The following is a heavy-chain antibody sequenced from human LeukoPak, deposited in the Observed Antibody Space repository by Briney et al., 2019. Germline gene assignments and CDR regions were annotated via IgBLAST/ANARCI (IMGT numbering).Heavy chain of an antibody. CDR2: INHSGST. CDR1: GGSFSGYY. D-gene: IGHD3-10*01. Sequence: SETLSLTCAVYGGSFSGYYWSWIRQPPGKGLEWIGEINHSGSTNYNPSLKSRVTISVDTSKNQFSLKLSSVTAADTAVYYRARVRRRSGYYFDYWGQGTLVTVSS. V-gene: IGHV4-34*01. J-gene: IGHJ4*02. CDR3: ARVRRRSGYYFDY.